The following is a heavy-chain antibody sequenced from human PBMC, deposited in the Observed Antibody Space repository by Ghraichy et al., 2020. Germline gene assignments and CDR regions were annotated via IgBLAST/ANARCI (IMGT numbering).Heavy chain of an antibody. CDR2: IYHSGST. CDR1: GYSISSGYY. J-gene: IGHJ4*02. V-gene: IGHV4-38-2*01. D-gene: IGHD2-15*01. Sequence: GSLSLTCAVSGYSISSGYYWGWIRQPPGKGLEWIGSIYHSGSTYYNPSLKSRVTISVDTSKNQFSLKLSSVTAADTAVYYCARAGARWCSGGSCYSGAIDYWGQGTLVTVSS. CDR3: ARAGARWCSGGSCYSGAIDY.